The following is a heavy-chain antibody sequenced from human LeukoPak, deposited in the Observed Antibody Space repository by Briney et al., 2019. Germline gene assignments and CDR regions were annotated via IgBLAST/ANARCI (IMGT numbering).Heavy chain of an antibody. V-gene: IGHV4-39*07. J-gene: IGHJ4*02. Sequence: PSETLSLTCTVSGGSISSSSYYWGWIRQPPGKGLEWIGSIYYSGSTYYNPSLKSRVTISVDTSKIQFSLKLSSVTAADTAVYYCARSELLWFGGVNSGFDYWGQGTLVTVSS. D-gene: IGHD3-10*01. CDR3: ARSELLWFGGVNSGFDY. CDR2: IYYSGST. CDR1: GGSISSSSYY.